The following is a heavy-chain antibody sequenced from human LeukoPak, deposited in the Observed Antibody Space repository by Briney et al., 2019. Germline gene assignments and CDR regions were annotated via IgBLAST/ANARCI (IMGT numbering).Heavy chain of an antibody. CDR1: GGSFSDYY. CDR3: TGSSRSTRYYFDY. V-gene: IGHV4-34*12. D-gene: IGHD6-6*01. Sequence: PSETLSLTCAVHGGSFSDYYWSWIRQPPGKGLKWIGEIFHRGDPNYNPSLKSRVTISVDTSENQFSLNLSSVAATDSAVYFCTGSSRSTRYYFDYWGQGILVTVSS. CDR2: IFHRGDP. J-gene: IGHJ4*02.